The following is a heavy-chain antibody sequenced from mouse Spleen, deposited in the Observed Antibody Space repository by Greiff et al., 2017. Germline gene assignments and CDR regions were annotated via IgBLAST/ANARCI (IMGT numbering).Heavy chain of an antibody. CDR1: GFTFSSYA. CDR3: ARHWEYDCNYWYFDV. D-gene: IGHD2-4*01. V-gene: IGHV5-9-3*01. J-gene: IGHJ1*01. CDR2: ISSGGGNT. Sequence: EVQLVESGGGLVKPGGSLKLSCAASGFTFSSYAVSWVRQTPEKRLEWVAPISSGGGNTYYPDSVKGRFTISRDNSNDTAYLEMSSLKSEETAMYYCARHWEYDCNYWYFDVWGAGTTGTVSS.